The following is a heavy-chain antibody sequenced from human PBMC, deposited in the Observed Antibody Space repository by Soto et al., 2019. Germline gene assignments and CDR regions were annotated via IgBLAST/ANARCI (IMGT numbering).Heavy chain of an antibody. CDR3: GKDPNTGVVGI. CDR1: GASISNHY. V-gene: IGHV4-59*11. J-gene: IGHJ3*02. D-gene: IGHD3-3*01. Sequence: SETLSLTCTFSGASISNHYLNWIRQPPGKGLEWIGYIYNSGTTNYNPSLKSRVTISADTSKNQFSLKLTSVTAADTAVYFCGKDPNTGVVGIWGQGTMVTVSS. CDR2: IYNSGTT.